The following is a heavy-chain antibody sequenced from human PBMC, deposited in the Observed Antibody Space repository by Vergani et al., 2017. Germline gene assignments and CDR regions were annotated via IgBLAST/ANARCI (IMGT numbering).Heavy chain of an antibody. CDR1: GDSIISRSYY. CDR3: ARDPLYSTTWPFLLLDMDV. J-gene: IGHJ6*02. Sequence: QMQLQESGPGLVKASETLSLTCTVSGDSIISRSYYWGWIRQPPGKGLEWIGRIYNSGNGDSSSSLKSSVTMSADTSKNQFSLRLTSVTAADTAVYYCARDPLYSTTWPFLLLDMDVWGQGTTVTVSS. CDR2: IYNSGNG. D-gene: IGHD6-13*01. V-gene: IGHV4-39*07.